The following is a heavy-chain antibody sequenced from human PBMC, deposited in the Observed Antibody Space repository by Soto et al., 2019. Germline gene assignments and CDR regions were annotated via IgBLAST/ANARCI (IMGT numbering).Heavy chain of an antibody. CDR1: GGTSSSYA. Sequence: SVKVSCKASGGTSSSYAISWVRQAPGQGLEWMGGIIPIFGTANYAQKFQGRVTITADKSTSTAYMELSSLRSEDTAVYYCAEGTVPAAIDYYYYGMDVWGQGTTVTVSS. J-gene: IGHJ6*02. CDR2: IIPIFGTA. V-gene: IGHV1-69*06. D-gene: IGHD2-2*01. CDR3: AEGTVPAAIDYYYYGMDV.